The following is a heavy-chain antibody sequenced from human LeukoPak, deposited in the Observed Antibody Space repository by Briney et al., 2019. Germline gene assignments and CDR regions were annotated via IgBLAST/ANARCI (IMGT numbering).Heavy chain of an antibody. J-gene: IGHJ3*02. Sequence: ASVKVSCKASGYTFTGYYLHWVRQAPGQGLEWMGWINPKSGGTNYAQKFQDRVTMTRDTSISTAYMELTRLRSDDTAVYYCARGGDFFDCSGYYDDAFDIWGRGTMVTVSS. V-gene: IGHV1-2*02. CDR2: INPKSGGT. CDR3: ARGGDFFDCSGYYDDAFDI. D-gene: IGHD3-22*01. CDR1: GYTFTGYY.